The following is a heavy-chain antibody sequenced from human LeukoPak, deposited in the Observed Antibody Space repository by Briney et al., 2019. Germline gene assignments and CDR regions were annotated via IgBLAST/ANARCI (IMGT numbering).Heavy chain of an antibody. D-gene: IGHD5-24*01. CDR2: IYYSGST. CDR3: ARELRREGYADY. J-gene: IGHJ4*02. CDR1: GGSISSGGYY. Sequence: SQTLSLTCTVSGGSISSGGYYWSWIRQHPGKGLEWIGYIYYSGSTYYNPSLKSRVTISVDTSKNQFSLKLSSVTAADTAVYYCARELRREGYADYGGQGTLVTVSS. V-gene: IGHV4-31*03.